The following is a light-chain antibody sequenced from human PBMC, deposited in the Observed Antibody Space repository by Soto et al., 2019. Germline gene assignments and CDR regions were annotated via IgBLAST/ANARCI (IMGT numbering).Light chain of an antibody. V-gene: IGKV3-11*01. CDR1: QSVSSY. CDR2: DAS. Sequence: EIVWTQSTATLSLSLGERATLSCRASQSVSSYLAWYQQKPGQAPRLLIYDASNRATGIPARFSGSGSGTDFTLTISSLEPEDFAVYYCQQRSNWPGTFGQGTNV. J-gene: IGKJ1*01. CDR3: QQRSNWPGT.